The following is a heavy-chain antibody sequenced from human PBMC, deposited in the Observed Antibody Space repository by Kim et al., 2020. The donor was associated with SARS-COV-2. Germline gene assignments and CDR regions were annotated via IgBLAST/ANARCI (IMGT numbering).Heavy chain of an antibody. CDR2: IYTSGST. Sequence: SDTLSLTCTVSGGSISSYYWSWIRQPAGKGLEWIGRIYTSGSTNYNPSLKSRVTMSVDTSKNQFSLKLSSVTAADTAVYYCARGKQLAPSTGMDVWGQGTTVTVSS. CDR3: ARGKQLAPSTGMDV. CDR1: GGSISSYY. J-gene: IGHJ6*02. D-gene: IGHD6-6*01. V-gene: IGHV4-4*07.